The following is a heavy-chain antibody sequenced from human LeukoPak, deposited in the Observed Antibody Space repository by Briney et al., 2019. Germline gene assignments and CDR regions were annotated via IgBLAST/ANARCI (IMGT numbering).Heavy chain of an antibody. V-gene: IGHV5-51*01. Sequence: GESLKISCKASGYSFTTYWIGWGRQMPGKGLEWMGIIYGGDSDTRHSPSCQGQVTMSADKSTTTAYLQWSSLRASDSAIYYCARRGIRDAYNYADYWGQGTLVTVSS. J-gene: IGHJ4*02. D-gene: IGHD5-24*01. CDR2: IYGGDSDT. CDR1: GYSFTTYW. CDR3: ARRGIRDAYNYADY.